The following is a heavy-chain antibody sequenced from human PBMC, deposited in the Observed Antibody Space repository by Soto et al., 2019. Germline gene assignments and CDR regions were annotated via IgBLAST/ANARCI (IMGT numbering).Heavy chain of an antibody. CDR1: GFTFSSYG. J-gene: IGHJ5*02. Sequence: QVQLVESGGGVVQPGRSLRLSCAASGFTFSSYGMHWVRQAPGKGLEWVAVIWYDGSNKYYADSVKGRFTISRDNSKNTLYLQMNSLRAEDTAVYYCARDSGIAAALGPAAPWGQGTLVTVSS. CDR3: ARDSGIAAALGPAAP. V-gene: IGHV3-33*01. CDR2: IWYDGSNK. D-gene: IGHD6-13*01.